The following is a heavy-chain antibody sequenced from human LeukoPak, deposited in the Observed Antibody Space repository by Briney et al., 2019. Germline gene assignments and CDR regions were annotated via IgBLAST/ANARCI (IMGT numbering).Heavy chain of an antibody. V-gene: IGHV3-23*01. D-gene: IGHD6-19*01. CDR1: GFTFSNYA. Sequence: GGSLRLSCGSSGFTFSNYAMTWVRQAPGKGLEWVSSISATGGAAFYADSVKGRFTISRDNYRKNLYLRMNSLRAEDTAVYYCARVSIGWYSFDYWGQGTLDTVSS. J-gene: IGHJ4*02. CDR3: ARVSIGWYSFDY. CDR2: ISATGGAA.